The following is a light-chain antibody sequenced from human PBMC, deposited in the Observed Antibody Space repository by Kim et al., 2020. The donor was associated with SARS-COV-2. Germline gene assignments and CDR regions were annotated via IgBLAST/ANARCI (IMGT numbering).Light chain of an antibody. CDR3: QAWDSSTVV. V-gene: IGLV3-1*01. Sequence: SYELTQPPSVSVSPGQTASITCSGDKLGDKYACWYQQKPGQSPVLVIYQDSKRPSRTPERFSGSNSGNTATMTISGTQAMDEADYYCQAWDSSTVV. CDR1: KLGDKY. J-gene: IGLJ2*01. CDR2: QDS.